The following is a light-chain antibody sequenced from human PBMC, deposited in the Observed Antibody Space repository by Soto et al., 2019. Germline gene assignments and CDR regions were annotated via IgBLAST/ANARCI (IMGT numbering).Light chain of an antibody. CDR1: QSVLYSSNNQNY. CDR2: WAS. CDR3: QQYYSIPIT. V-gene: IGKV4-1*01. Sequence: DIVMTQSPDSLAVSLGERAAIDCKSSQSVLYSSNNQNYLTWYQQKPGQPPKLLVYWASTRESGVPDRFSGSGSGTDFNLTISSLLAEDVAVYYCQQYYSIPITFGQGTRLEIK. J-gene: IGKJ5*01.